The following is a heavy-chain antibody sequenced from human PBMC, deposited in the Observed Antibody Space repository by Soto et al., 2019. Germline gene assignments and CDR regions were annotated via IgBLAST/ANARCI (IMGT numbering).Heavy chain of an antibody. D-gene: IGHD5-12*01. V-gene: IGHV3-53*04. CDR2: IYSGGST. CDR1: GFTVSSNY. Sequence: EVQLVESGGGLVQPGGSLRLSCAASGFTVSSNYMSWVRQAPGKGLEWVSVIYSGGSTYYADSVKGRFTISRHNSRNTRYLQVNRLRAEDAAVSSCAGSVYDSRDYWGQGTLVTVSS. J-gene: IGHJ4*02. CDR3: AGSVYDSRDY.